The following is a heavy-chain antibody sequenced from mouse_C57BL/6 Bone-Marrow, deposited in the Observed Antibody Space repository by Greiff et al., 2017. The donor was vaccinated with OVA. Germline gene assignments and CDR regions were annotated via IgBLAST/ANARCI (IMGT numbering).Heavy chain of an antibody. D-gene: IGHD1-1*01. Sequence: EVMLVESGGGLVKPGGSLKLSCAASGFTFSSYAMSWVRQTPEKRLEWVATISDGGSYTYYPDNVKGRFTISRDNAKNNLYLQMSHLKSEDTAMYYCARDNYYGSSWYFDYWGQGTTLTVSS. J-gene: IGHJ2*01. CDR2: ISDGGSYT. CDR3: ARDNYYGSSWYFDY. CDR1: GFTFSSYA. V-gene: IGHV5-4*01.